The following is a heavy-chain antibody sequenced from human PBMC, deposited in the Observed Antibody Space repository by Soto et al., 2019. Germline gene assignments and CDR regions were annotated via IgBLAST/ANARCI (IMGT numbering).Heavy chain of an antibody. CDR3: ARRDYYDSSGNFDY. CDR1: GGSISSRSYC. D-gene: IGHD3-22*01. CDR2: IYSSGTT. V-gene: IGHV4-39*01. J-gene: IGHJ4*02. Sequence: PSETLSLTCTVSGGSISSRSYCWGWVRQPPGKGLEWIGSIYSSGTTYYNPSLKSRVTISVDTSKNQFSLKLSSVTAADTAVYYCARRDYYDSSGNFDYWGQGTLVTVSS.